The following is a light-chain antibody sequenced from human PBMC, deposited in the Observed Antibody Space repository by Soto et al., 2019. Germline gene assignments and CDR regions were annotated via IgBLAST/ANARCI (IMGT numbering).Light chain of an antibody. V-gene: IGLV2-23*02. CDR2: EVS. Sequence: QSALTQPASVSGSPGQSITISCTGTSSDVGSYNLVSWYQQHPGKAPKLMIYEVSKRPSGVSNRFSGSKSGNTASLTISGLQAEDEADYYCCSYAGNSTPLIFGTGTKVTVL. J-gene: IGLJ1*01. CDR1: SSDVGSYNL. CDR3: CSYAGNSTPLI.